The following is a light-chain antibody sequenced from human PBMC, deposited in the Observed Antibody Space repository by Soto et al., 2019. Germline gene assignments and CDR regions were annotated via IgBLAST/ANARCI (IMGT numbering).Light chain of an antibody. J-gene: IGLJ3*02. V-gene: IGLV1-44*01. CDR1: SSNIGSNT. CDR2: SNN. Sequence: QSVLTQPPSASGTPGQRVTISCSGSSSNIGSNTVNLYQQLPGTAPKLLIYSNNQRPSGVPDRFSGSKSGTSASLAISGLQSEYEADYYCAAWDDSLNGWVFGGGTKLTVL. CDR3: AAWDDSLNGWV.